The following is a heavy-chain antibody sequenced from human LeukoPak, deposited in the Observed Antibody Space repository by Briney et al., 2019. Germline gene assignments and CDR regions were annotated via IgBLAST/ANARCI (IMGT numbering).Heavy chain of an antibody. Sequence: SETLSLTCAVYGGSFSGYYWSWIRQPPGKGLEWIGEINHSGSTNYNPSLKSRVTISVDTSKIQFSLKLSSVTAADTAVYYCARGWVAAKRVYYFDYWGQGTLVTVSS. D-gene: IGHD2-15*01. CDR1: GGSFSGYY. CDR2: INHSGST. J-gene: IGHJ4*02. V-gene: IGHV4-34*01. CDR3: ARGWVAAKRVYYFDY.